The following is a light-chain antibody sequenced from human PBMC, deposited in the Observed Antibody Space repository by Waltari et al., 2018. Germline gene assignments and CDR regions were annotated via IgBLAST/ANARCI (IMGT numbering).Light chain of an antibody. CDR3: QKYESLPAT. CDR1: QSVSKY. V-gene: IGKV3-20*01. CDR2: HAS. J-gene: IGKJ1*01. Sequence: EIVLTQSPGSLSLSPGERATLSCRASQSVSKYLAWYHQKPGHAPRLLIYHASSRSTGIPDRFSGSGFGTDFSLTISRLEPEDFAVYYCQKYESLPATFGQGTKVEIK.